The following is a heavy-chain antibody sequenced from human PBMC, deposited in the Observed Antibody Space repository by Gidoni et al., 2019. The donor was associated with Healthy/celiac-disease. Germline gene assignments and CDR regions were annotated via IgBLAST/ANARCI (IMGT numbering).Heavy chain of an antibody. J-gene: IGHJ6*02. Sequence: EVQLLESGGGLVQPGGSLRLSCAASGFTFSSYAMSWVRQAPGKGLEWVSAISGSGGSTYYADSVKGRFTISRDNSKNTLYLQMNSLRAEDTAVYYCAKDHDVTIFGVVIYYYYGMDVWGQGTTVTVSS. D-gene: IGHD3-3*01. CDR1: GFTFSSYA. V-gene: IGHV3-23*01. CDR3: AKDHDVTIFGVVIYYYYGMDV. CDR2: ISGSGGST.